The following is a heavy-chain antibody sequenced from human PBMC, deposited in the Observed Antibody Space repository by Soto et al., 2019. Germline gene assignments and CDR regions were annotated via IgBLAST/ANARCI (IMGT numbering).Heavy chain of an antibody. Sequence: EVQLVESGGGLVQPGGSLRLSCAGSGFTFSNFDMHWVRQPTGKGLEWVSGISRDGDTYYAGSVKGRFTISRENAWSSLYLQMNSLRAEDTAVYYCASEVLGRVVTTDYTWFDPWGQGILVTVSS. CDR1: GFTFSNFD. D-gene: IGHD4-17*01. J-gene: IGHJ5*02. CDR2: ISRDGDT. CDR3: ASEVLGRVVTTDYTWFDP. V-gene: IGHV3-13*01.